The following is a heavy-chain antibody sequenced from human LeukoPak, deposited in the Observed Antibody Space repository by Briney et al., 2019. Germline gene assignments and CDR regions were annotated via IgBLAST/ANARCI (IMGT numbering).Heavy chain of an antibody. D-gene: IGHD3-3*01. J-gene: IGHJ6*02. CDR3: ARGRPYDFWSGYSDRGMDV. CDR1: GGSISSGGYS. CDR2: IYHSGST. V-gene: IGHV4-30-2*01. Sequence: SETLSLTCAVSGGSISSGGYSWSWIRQPPGKGLEWIGYIYHSGSTYYNPSLKSRVTISVDRSKNQFSLKLSSVTAADTAVYYCARGRPYDFWSGYSDRGMDVWGQGTTVTVSS.